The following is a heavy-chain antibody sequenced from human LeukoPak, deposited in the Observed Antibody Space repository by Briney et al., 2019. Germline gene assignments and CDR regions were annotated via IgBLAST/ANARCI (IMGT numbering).Heavy chain of an antibody. Sequence: SETLSLTCTVSGASISSSSYYWGWVRQPPGKGLEWIGSIYYNGNTYYNPSLKSRVTISVDTSKNQFSLKLSSVTAADTAVYYCARGYDYVWGSYRSDPRPKYDYWGQGTLVTVSS. V-gene: IGHV4-39*07. CDR1: GASISSSSYY. CDR2: IYYNGNT. D-gene: IGHD3-16*02. CDR3: ARGYDYVWGSYRSDPRPKYDY. J-gene: IGHJ4*02.